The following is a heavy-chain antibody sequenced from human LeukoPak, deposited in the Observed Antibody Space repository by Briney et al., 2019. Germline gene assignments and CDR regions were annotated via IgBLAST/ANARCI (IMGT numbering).Heavy chain of an antibody. CDR2: ISPNSGGT. Sequence: ASVKVSCKASGYTFTGHYMHWVRQAPGQGLEWMGWISPNSGGTKYAQKFQGRVTMTRDTSISTAYMELNSLRSDDAAVYYCARDPDYDYVWGNYRLPPRGVGDFWGQGTLVTVSS. V-gene: IGHV1-2*02. CDR1: GYTFTGHY. D-gene: IGHD3-16*02. CDR3: ARDPDYDYVWGNYRLPPRGVGDF. J-gene: IGHJ4*02.